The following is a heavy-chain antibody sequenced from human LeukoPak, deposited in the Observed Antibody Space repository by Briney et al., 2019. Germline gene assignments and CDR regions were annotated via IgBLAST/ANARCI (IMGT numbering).Heavy chain of an antibody. V-gene: IGHV1-2*02. Sequence: ASVKVSCKASGYTFTGYHMNWVRQAPGQGLEWMGWINPNSGRTNYAQNFQGRVTMTRDPSISTAYMELSGLTSNDTAVYYCARTREYSSSWYFPPFDPWGQGTLVTVSS. CDR1: GYTFTGYH. D-gene: IGHD6-13*01. CDR2: INPNSGRT. J-gene: IGHJ5*02. CDR3: ARTREYSSSWYFPPFDP.